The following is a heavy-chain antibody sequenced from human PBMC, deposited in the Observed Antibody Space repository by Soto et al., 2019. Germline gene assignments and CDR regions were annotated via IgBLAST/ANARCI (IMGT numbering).Heavy chain of an antibody. CDR1: EFNSRRYA. CDR3: AKDISRSSIAAAGPDALDI. V-gene: IGHV3-23*01. CDR2: ISGSGGST. Sequence: GLPLRLSSGAGEFNSRRYAMRCVSKAPGKGLEWVSAISGSGGSTYYADSVKGRFTISRDNSKNTLYLQMNSLRAEDTAVYYCAKDISRSSIAAAGPDALDIWGQGTMVPVS. D-gene: IGHD6-13*01. J-gene: IGHJ3*02.